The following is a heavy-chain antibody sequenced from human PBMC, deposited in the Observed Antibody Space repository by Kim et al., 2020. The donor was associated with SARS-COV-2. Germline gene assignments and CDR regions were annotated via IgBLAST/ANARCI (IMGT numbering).Heavy chain of an antibody. J-gene: IGHJ4*02. CDR3: ATTLRQGNSWFVAVES. CDR1: GFTFSSYA. CDR2: ISGGGDTP. V-gene: IGHV3-23*01. Sequence: GGSLRLSCAASGFTFSSYAMSWVRQAPGKGLEWVSGISGGGDTPYYADSVKGRFTISRDNSQNTLSLQMNGLRAGDTAVYYCATTLRQGNSWFVAVESWGQGALVTVSS. D-gene: IGHD3-10*01.